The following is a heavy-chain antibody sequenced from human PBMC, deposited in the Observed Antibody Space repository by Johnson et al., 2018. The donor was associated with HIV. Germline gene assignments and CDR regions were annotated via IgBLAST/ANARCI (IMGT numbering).Heavy chain of an antibody. CDR3: ASLTTDDAFDI. V-gene: IGHV3-30*19. D-gene: IGHD4-11*01. Sequence: QVQLMESGGGVVQPGRSLRLSCAASGFTFSSYGMHWVRQAPGKGLEWVAVIWYDGSNKYYADSVKGRFTISRDNSKNTLYLQMNSLRAEDTAVYYCASLTTDDAFDIWGQGTTVTVSS. CDR1: GFTFSSYG. CDR2: IWYDGSNK. J-gene: IGHJ3*02.